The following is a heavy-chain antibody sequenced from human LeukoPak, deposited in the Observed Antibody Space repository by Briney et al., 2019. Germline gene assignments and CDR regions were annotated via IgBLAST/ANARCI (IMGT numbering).Heavy chain of an antibody. Sequence: NPSATLSLTCTVSGVSISSSYSYCGWVRQPPGTGLEWIGTISYSGTTYYSPSLKSRVTISLDTSKNQFSLKLSSVTAADTAIYYCARDFSSSSTVYYYYYMDVWGKGTTVTVSS. CDR2: ISYSGTT. CDR1: GVSISSSYSY. D-gene: IGHD6-6*01. J-gene: IGHJ6*03. V-gene: IGHV4-39*07. CDR3: ARDFSSSSTVYYYYYMDV.